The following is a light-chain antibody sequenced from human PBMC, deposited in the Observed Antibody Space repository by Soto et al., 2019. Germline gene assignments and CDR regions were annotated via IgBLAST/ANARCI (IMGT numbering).Light chain of an antibody. CDR1: QSTSSR. J-gene: IGKJ1*01. Sequence: DIQMTQSPSTLSASVGDRVTLTCRASQSTSSRLAWYQQKPGKAPKLLIYKASTLKSGVPSRFSGSGSGTEFTLTISSLQPDDFATYYCQHYNSYSEAFGQGTKVDIK. V-gene: IGKV1-5*03. CDR2: KAS. CDR3: QHYNSYSEA.